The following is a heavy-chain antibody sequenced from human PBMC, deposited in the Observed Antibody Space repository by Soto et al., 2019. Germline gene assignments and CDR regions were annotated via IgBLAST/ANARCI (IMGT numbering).Heavy chain of an antibody. CDR2: IDGVGTGT. CDR1: GFTFTNYW. D-gene: IGHD2-21*01. CDR3: TTVCEY. J-gene: IGHJ1*01. Sequence: GGSLRLSCAASGFTFTNYWMHWVRQVPGKGLVWVSRIDGVGTGTSYSDSVRGRFTISRDNAENTLYLQMNSLRAEDTAVYYCTTVCEYWGQGT. V-gene: IGHV3-74*01.